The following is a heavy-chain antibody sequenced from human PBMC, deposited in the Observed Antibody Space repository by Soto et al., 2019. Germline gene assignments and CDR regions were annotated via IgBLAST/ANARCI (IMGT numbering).Heavy chain of an antibody. Sequence: QITLKESGPTLVKPTQTLTLTCTFSGFSLTTDRVGVGWIRQPPGEALEWLAVIYWDDSKTYGPSLESRLTITKDTSKTQVALTMTHMDPLDTATYYCAHAYGGRSLYWGQGTLVTVSS. V-gene: IGHV2-5*05. J-gene: IGHJ4*02. CDR2: IYWDDSK. D-gene: IGHD1-26*01. CDR1: GFSLTTDRVG. CDR3: AHAYGGRSLY.